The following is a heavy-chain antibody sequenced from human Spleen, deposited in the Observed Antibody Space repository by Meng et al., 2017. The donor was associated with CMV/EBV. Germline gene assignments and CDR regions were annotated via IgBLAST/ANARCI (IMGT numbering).Heavy chain of an antibody. CDR3: ARDNRQLGTGGDY. V-gene: IGHV3-74*01. D-gene: IGHD6-6*01. Sequence: GGSLRLSCAASGFTFSSYWMSWVRQAPGKGLVWVSRINSDGSSTSYADSVKGRFTISRDNAKNTLYLQMNSLRAEDTAVYYCARDNRQLGTGGDYWGQGTLVTVSS. CDR1: GFTFSSYW. J-gene: IGHJ4*02. CDR2: INSDGSST.